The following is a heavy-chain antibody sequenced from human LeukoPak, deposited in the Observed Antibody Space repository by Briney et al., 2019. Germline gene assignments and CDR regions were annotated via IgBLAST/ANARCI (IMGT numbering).Heavy chain of an antibody. V-gene: IGHV4-38-2*02. J-gene: IGHJ6*02. CDR2: IHHTGNT. D-gene: IGHD3-10*01. CDR3: ASPFYYSGSSSYYYYGMDV. Sequence: SETLSLTCTVSGYSLNNGYYWGWIRQSPGKGLEWIGIIHHTGNTYYNPSLKSRVTISVDTPKNQLSLKLSSVTAADTAMYYCASPFYYSGSSSYYYYGMDVWGQGTTVTVSS. CDR1: GYSLNNGYY.